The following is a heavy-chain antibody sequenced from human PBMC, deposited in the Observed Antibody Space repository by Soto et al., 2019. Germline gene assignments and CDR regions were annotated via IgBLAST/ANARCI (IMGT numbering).Heavy chain of an antibody. CDR1: GGSISSSSYY. V-gene: IGHV4-39*01. CDR3: ARQFYGYGIFDY. Sequence: SETLSLTCTVSGGSISSSSYYWGWIRQPPGKGLEWIGSIYYSGSTYYNPSLKSRVTISVDTSKNQFSLKLSSVTAADTAVYYCARQFYGYGIFDYWGQGTLVTVSS. D-gene: IGHD5-18*01. CDR2: IYYSGST. J-gene: IGHJ4*02.